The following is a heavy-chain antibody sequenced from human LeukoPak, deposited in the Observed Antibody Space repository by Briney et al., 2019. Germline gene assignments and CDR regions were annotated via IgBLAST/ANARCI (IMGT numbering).Heavy chain of an antibody. CDR3: ASGTMVFDY. V-gene: IGHV1-69*13. D-gene: IGHD3-10*01. Sequence: SVKVSCKASGYTFTSYGISWVRQAPGQGLEWMGGIIPIFGTANYAQKFQGRVTITADESTSTAYMELSSLRSEDTAVYYCASGTMVFDYWGQGTLVTVSS. CDR1: GYTFTSYG. J-gene: IGHJ4*02. CDR2: IIPIFGTA.